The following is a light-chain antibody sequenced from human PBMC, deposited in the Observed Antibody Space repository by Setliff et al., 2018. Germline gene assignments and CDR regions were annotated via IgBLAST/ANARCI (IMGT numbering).Light chain of an antibody. Sequence: QSALTQPPSASGSPGQSVTISCTGTSSDVGGYHYVSWYQHHPGKAPKLMIYEVTKRPSGVPDRFSGSKSGNTASLTVSGLQAEDEADYYCSAYAGSNNWGVFGTGTKGHRP. J-gene: IGLJ1*01. CDR2: EVT. CDR3: SAYAGSNNWGV. CDR1: SSDVGGYHY. V-gene: IGLV2-8*01.